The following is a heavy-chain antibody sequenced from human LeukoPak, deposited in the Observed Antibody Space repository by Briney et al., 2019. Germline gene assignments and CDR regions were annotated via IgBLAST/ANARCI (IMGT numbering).Heavy chain of an antibody. Sequence: SETLSLTCAVYGGSFSGYYWSWIRQPPGKGLEWIGEINHSGSTNYNPPLKSRVTISVDTSKNQFSLKLSSVTAADTAVYYCARGKPFLVRHPYGMDVWGKGTTVTVSS. CDR2: INHSGST. J-gene: IGHJ6*04. CDR3: ARGKPFLVRHPYGMDV. D-gene: IGHD2/OR15-2a*01. CDR1: GGSFSGYY. V-gene: IGHV4-34*01.